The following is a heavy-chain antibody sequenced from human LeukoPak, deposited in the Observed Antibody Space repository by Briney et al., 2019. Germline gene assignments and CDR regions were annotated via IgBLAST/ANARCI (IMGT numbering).Heavy chain of an antibody. CDR2: IYYSGST. D-gene: IGHD5-18*01. CDR3: ARSRGYSYGDDY. CDR1: GGSISSYY. V-gene: IGHV4-59*01. J-gene: IGHJ4*02. Sequence: PSETLSLTCTVSGGSISSYYWSWIRRPPGKGLEWIGYIYYSGSTNYNPSLKSRVTISVDTSKNQFSLKLSSVTAADTAVYYCARSRGYSYGDDYWGQGTLVTVSS.